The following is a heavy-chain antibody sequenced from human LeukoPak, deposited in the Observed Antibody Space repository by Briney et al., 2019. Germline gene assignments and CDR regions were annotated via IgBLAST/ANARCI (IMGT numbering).Heavy chain of an antibody. J-gene: IGHJ5*02. CDR3: ARESLRKGFDP. V-gene: IGHV4-31*03. D-gene: IGHD4-17*01. Sequence: SQTLSPTCTVSGGSISSGGYYWSWIRQHPGKGLEWIGYIYYSGSTYYNPSLKSRVTISVDTSKNQFSLKLSSVTAADTAVYYCARESLRKGFDPWGQGTLVTVSS. CDR2: IYYSGST. CDR1: GGSISSGGYY.